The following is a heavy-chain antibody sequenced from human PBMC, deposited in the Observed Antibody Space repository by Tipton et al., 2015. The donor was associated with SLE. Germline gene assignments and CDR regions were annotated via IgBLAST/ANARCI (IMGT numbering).Heavy chain of an antibody. CDR2: TYYRSKWYD. Sequence: GLVKPSQTLSLTCAISGDSVSSDNAAWNWIRQCPSGGLEWLGRTYYRSKWYDDYAVSVKSRITINPDTSKNQFSLQLKSVSPEDTAVYYCARHGLGFSYAVMDVWGKGTTVTVSS. V-gene: IGHV6-1*01. CDR3: ARHGLGFSYAVMDV. CDR1: GDSVSSDNAA. J-gene: IGHJ6*03. D-gene: IGHD5-18*01.